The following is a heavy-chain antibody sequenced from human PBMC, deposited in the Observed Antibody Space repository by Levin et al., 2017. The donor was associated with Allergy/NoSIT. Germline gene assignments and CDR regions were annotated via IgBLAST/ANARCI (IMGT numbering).Heavy chain of an antibody. CDR1: GFTFSSYA. Sequence: GESLKISCSASGFTFSSYAMHWVRQAPGKGLEYVSAISSNGGSTYYADSVKGRFTISRDNSKNTLYLQMSSLRAEDTAVYYCVKGWVADYGDYEDYWGQGTLVTVSS. J-gene: IGHJ4*02. D-gene: IGHD4-17*01. CDR2: ISSNGGST. V-gene: IGHV3-64D*06. CDR3: VKGWVADYGDYEDY.